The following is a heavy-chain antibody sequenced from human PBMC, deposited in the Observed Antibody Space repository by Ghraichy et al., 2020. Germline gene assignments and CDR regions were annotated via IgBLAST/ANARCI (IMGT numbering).Heavy chain of an antibody. J-gene: IGHJ6*02. CDR2: IYYRGGT. V-gene: IGHV4-61*01. D-gene: IGHD6-6*01. CDR1: GGSVSSGSYY. Sequence: SETLSLTCTVSGGSVSSGSYYWSWIRQPPGKGLEWIGYIYYRGGTNYNPSLKSRVTISVDTSKNQFSLKLSSVTAADTAVYYCARNGYSSSSVYYYGMDVSGHGTTVTVSS. CDR3: ARNGYSSSSVYYYGMDV.